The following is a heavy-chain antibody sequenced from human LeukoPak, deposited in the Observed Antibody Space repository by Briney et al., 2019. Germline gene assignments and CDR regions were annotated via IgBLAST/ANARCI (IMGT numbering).Heavy chain of an antibody. CDR3: AKDRYSSSWYFDY. CDR2: ISGSGGST. V-gene: IGHV3-23*01. J-gene: IGHJ4*02. Sequence: GGSLRLSCAASGFTFSSYAMSWVRQAPGKGLEWVSAISGSGGSTYCADSVKGRFTISRDNSKNTLYLQMNSLRAEDTAVYYCAKDRYSSSWYFDYWGQGTLVTVSS. D-gene: IGHD6-13*01. CDR1: GFTFSSYA.